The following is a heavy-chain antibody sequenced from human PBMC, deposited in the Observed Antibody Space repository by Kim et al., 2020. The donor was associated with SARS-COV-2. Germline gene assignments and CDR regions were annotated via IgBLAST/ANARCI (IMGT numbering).Heavy chain of an antibody. V-gene: IGHV4-59*01. CDR3: ARFYGSGVGVKDAFDI. J-gene: IGHJ3*02. CDR2: IYYSGST. Sequence: SETLSLTCTVSGGSISSYYWSWIRQPPGKGLEWIGYIYYSGSTNYNPSLKSRVTISVDTSKNQFSLKLSSVTAADTAVYYCARFYGSGVGVKDAFDIWGQGTMVTVSS. CDR1: GGSISSYY. D-gene: IGHD3-10*01.